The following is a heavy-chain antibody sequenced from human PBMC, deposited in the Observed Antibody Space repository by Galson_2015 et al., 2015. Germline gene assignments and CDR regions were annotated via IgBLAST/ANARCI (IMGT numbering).Heavy chain of an antibody. V-gene: IGHV4-39*01. D-gene: IGHD5-24*01. Sequence: SETLSLTCTVSGGSISRSNYYWGWIRQTPGKGLEWIGSIYYSGNPYYNPSLKSRVTISVDTSKNQFSLAVSSVTAADTALYYCAGHGMATLTRWFDPLGQGILVTVSS. J-gene: IGHJ5*02. CDR1: GGSISRSNYY. CDR2: IYYSGNP. CDR3: AGHGMATLTRWFDP.